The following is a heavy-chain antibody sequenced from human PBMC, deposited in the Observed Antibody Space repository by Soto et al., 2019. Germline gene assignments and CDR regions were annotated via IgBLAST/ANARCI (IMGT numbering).Heavy chain of an antibody. Sequence: GGSLRLSCAASGFTFSSYAMSWVRQAPGKGLEWVSAISGSGGSTYYADSVKGRFTISRDNSKNTLYLQMNSLRAEDTAVYYCATLGWEWLLSSMDVWGHGTTITVSS. D-gene: IGHD3-3*01. CDR1: GFTFSSYA. V-gene: IGHV3-23*01. CDR2: ISGSGGST. CDR3: ATLGWEWLLSSMDV. J-gene: IGHJ6*02.